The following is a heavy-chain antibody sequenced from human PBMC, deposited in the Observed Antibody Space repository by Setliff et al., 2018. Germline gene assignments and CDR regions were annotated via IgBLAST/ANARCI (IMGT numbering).Heavy chain of an antibody. D-gene: IGHD3-16*01. Sequence: SETLSLTCNVSGGSISTYHWSWIRQPPGKGLEWIGYIYSSGSTKYNPSLKSRVTISVDTSKNQFSLKLSSVTAADTAVYYCARPLEESFGGVRDSDAFDVWGQGTMVTVSS. CDR3: ARPLEESFGGVRDSDAFDV. CDR1: GGSISTYH. V-gene: IGHV4-4*08. CDR2: IYSSGST. J-gene: IGHJ3*01.